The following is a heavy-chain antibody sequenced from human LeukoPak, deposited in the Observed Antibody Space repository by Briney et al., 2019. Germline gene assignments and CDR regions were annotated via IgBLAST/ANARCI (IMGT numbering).Heavy chain of an antibody. V-gene: IGHV4-34*01. J-gene: IGHJ4*02. CDR3: ASLTIFGVVIKDY. D-gene: IGHD3-3*01. CDR2: INHSGST. CDR1: GFTFSSHG. Sequence: PGGTLRLSCAASGFTFSSHGMNWVRQAPGKGLEWIGEINHSGSTNYNPSLKSRVTISVDTSKNQFSLKLSSVTAADTAVYYCASLTIFGVVIKDYWGQGTLVTVSS.